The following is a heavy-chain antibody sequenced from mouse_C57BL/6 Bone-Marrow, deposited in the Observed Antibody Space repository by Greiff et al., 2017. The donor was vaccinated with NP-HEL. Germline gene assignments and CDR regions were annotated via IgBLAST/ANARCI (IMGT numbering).Heavy chain of an antibody. D-gene: IGHD2-4*01. V-gene: IGHV2-6-1*01. J-gene: IGHJ4*01. Sequence: VQLQQSGPGLVAPSQSLSITCTVSGFSLTSYGVHWVRQPPGKGLEWLVVIWSDGSTTYNSALKSRLSISKDNSKSQVFLKMNSLQTDDTAVYYCARHDDYDGDYYAMDYWGQGTSVTVSS. CDR2: IWSDGST. CDR1: GFSLTSYG. CDR3: ARHDDYDGDYYAMDY.